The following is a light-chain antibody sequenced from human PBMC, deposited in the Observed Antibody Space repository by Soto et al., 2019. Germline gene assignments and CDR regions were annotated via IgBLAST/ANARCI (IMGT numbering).Light chain of an antibody. J-gene: IGKJ1*01. CDR3: QHYNSYWT. CDR2: DAS. Sequence: DIQMTQSPSTLSASVGDRVTITCRASQSISSWLAWYQQKPGKAPKLLIYDASSLESGVTSRFSGSGSGTEFTITISSLQHDDFATYYCQHYNSYWTFGQGTKVEIK. CDR1: QSISSW. V-gene: IGKV1-5*01.